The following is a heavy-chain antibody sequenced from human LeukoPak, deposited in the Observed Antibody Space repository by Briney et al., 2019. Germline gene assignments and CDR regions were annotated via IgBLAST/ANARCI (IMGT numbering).Heavy chain of an antibody. CDR3: ARDDPIRYCSSTSCYALDY. V-gene: IGHV4-4*07. CDR2: IYTSGST. J-gene: IGHJ4*02. Sequence: PSETLSLTCTVSGGSISSYYWSWIRQPAGKGLEWIGRIYTSGSTNYNPSLKSRVTMSVDTSKNQFSLKLSSVTAADTAVYCCARDDPIRYCSSTSCYALDYWGQGTLVTVSS. D-gene: IGHD2-2*01. CDR1: GGSISSYY.